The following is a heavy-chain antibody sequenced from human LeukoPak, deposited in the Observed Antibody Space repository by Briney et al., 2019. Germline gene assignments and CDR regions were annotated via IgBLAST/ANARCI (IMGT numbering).Heavy chain of an antibody. CDR3: ASTWPGGSSGYLNDY. Sequence: SETLSLTCTVPGGSISSYYWSWIRQPPGKGLEWIGYIYYSGSTNYNPCLKSRVTISEDTSKNQFSLKLSSVTAADTAVYYCASTWPGGSSGYLNDYWGQGTLVTVSS. D-gene: IGHD3-22*01. CDR1: GGSISSYY. J-gene: IGHJ4*02. V-gene: IGHV4-59*01. CDR2: IYYSGST.